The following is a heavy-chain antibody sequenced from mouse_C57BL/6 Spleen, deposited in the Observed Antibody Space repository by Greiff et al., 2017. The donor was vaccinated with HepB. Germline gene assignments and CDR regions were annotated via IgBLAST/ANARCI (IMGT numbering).Heavy chain of an antibody. CDR1: GFTFSDYY. D-gene: IGHD1-1*02. J-gene: IGHJ2*01. V-gene: IGHV5-16*02. CDR3: ARRNLWSFDY. Sequence: DVQLQESEGGLVQPGSSMKLSCTASGFTFSDYYMAWVRQVPEKGLEWVANINYDGSSTYYLDSLKSRFIISRDNAKNILYLQMSSLKSEDTATYYCARRNLWSFDYWGQGTTLTVSS. CDR2: INYDGSST.